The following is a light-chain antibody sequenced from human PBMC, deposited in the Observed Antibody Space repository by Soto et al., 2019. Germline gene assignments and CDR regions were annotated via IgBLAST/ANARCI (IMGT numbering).Light chain of an antibody. CDR3: SSYASSSTVV. CDR1: SSDVGGYVY. Sequence: QSALTQPASVSGSPGQLITISCTGTSSDVGGYVYVSWYQQHPGKAPKLMIYDVSNRPSGVSNRFSGSKSGNTASLTISGLQAEDEADYYCSSYASSSTVVFGGGTKVTVL. J-gene: IGLJ2*01. CDR2: DVS. V-gene: IGLV2-14*03.